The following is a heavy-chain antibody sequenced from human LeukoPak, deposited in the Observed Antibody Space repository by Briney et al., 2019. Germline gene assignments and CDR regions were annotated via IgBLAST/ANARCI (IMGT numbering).Heavy chain of an antibody. Sequence: GGSLRLSCGASGFTLSSYSMDWVRQAPGKGLEWGSHINSGSSTIYYADSVKGRFTISRDNAGNSLYLQMNSLRAEDTAVYYCARVLLERPGIDSFDIWGQGTMVTVSS. D-gene: IGHD1-1*01. V-gene: IGHV3-48*01. CDR2: INSGSSTI. CDR1: GFTLSSYS. CDR3: ARVLLERPGIDSFDI. J-gene: IGHJ3*02.